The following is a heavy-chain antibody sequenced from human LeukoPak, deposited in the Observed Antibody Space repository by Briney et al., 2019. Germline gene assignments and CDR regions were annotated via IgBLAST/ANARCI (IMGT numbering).Heavy chain of an antibody. D-gene: IGHD5-24*01. Sequence: SETLTLTCTVSDDSISTNNYYWSWIRQPPGKGLEWVGTLHFSGTPYYSPSLNSRVSISVDTSKNQFSLMLKSVTATDTAVYYCTRGGDVYKLANFWGQGTLVTVSS. CDR3: TRGGDVYKLANF. J-gene: IGHJ4*02. V-gene: IGHV4-39*01. CDR2: LHFSGTP. CDR1: DDSISTNNYY.